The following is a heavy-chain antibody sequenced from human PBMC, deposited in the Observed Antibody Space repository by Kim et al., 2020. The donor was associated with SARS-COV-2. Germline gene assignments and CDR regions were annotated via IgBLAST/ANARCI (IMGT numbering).Heavy chain of an antibody. D-gene: IGHD2-2*01. CDR1: GGSISSGGYY. Sequence: SETLSLTCTVSGGSISSGGYYWSWIRQHPGKGLEWIGYIYYSGSTYYNPSLKSRVTISVDTSKNQFSLKLSSVTAADTAVYYCASGCSSTSCYPYNWFDPWGQGTLVTVSS. CDR2: IYYSGST. V-gene: IGHV4-31*03. CDR3: ASGCSSTSCYPYNWFDP. J-gene: IGHJ5*02.